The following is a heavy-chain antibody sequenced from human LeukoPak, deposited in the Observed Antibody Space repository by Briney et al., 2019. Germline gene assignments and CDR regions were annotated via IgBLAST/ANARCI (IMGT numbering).Heavy chain of an antibody. CDR1: GGTFSSYA. D-gene: IGHD6-13*01. V-gene: IGHV1-18*01. Sequence: ASVKVSCKASGGTFSSYAISWVRQAPGQGLEWMGWISAYNGNTNYAQKLQGRVTMTTDTSTSTAYMELRSLRSDDTAVYYCARYDAAPGYNWFDPWGQGTLVTVSS. CDR3: ARYDAAPGYNWFDP. J-gene: IGHJ5*02. CDR2: ISAYNGNT.